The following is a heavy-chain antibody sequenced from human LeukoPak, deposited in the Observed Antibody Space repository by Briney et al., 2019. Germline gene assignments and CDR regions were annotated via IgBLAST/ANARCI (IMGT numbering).Heavy chain of an antibody. CDR1: GFTFSSYW. V-gene: IGHV3-74*01. CDR2: IKTDGRST. Sequence: GGSLRLSCAASGFTFSSYWMHWVRRAPGKGLVWVSRIKTDGRSTSYADSVKGRFTISRDNAKNTLYLQMNSLRAEDTAVYYCAGTYYADYGTTYSLDYWGQGTLVTVSS. D-gene: IGHD3-16*01. J-gene: IGHJ4*02. CDR3: AGTYYADYGTTYSLDY.